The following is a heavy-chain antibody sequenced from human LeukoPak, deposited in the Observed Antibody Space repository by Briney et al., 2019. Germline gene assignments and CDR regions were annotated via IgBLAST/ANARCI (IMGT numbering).Heavy chain of an antibody. CDR3: ARGPEQWLPPFDY. Sequence: ASVKVSCKASGYTFTGYYMHWVRQAPGQGLEWMGRINPNSGGTNYAQKFQGRVTMTRGTSISTAYMELSRLRSDDTAVYYCARGPEQWLPPFDYWGQGTLVTVSS. J-gene: IGHJ4*02. CDR1: GYTFTGYY. CDR2: INPNSGGT. V-gene: IGHV1-2*06. D-gene: IGHD6-19*01.